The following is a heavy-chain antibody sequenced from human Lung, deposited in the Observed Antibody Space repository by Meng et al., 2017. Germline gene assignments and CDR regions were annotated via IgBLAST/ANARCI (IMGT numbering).Heavy chain of an antibody. CDR1: GFYFSNAW. CDR2: IKSNTDGGKA. Sequence: VSLVGCGGDLEQPGASLSLCCAAVGFYFSNAWMSWVRQAPGKGLEWVGRIKSNTDGGKAEYAAPVTGRFTISRDDSKSTLYLQLSGLTTDDTGVYYCSWDDRAVSDYWGQGTLVTVSS. CDR3: SWDDRAVSDY. V-gene: IGHV3-15*01. J-gene: IGHJ4*02. D-gene: IGHD3-9*01.